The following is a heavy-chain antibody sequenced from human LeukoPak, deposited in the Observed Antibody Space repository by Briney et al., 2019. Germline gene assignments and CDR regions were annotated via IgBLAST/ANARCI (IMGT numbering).Heavy chain of an antibody. D-gene: IGHD3-22*01. V-gene: IGHV3-23*01. CDR3: ASGITMIVVVTPDNAFDI. Sequence: SGGSLRLSCAASGFTFSSYAMSWVRQAPGKGLEWVSAISGSGGSTYYADSVKGRFTISRDNSKNTLYLQMNSLRAEDTAVYYCASGITMIVVVTPDNAFDIWGQGTMVTVSS. CDR1: GFTFSSYA. CDR2: ISGSGGST. J-gene: IGHJ3*02.